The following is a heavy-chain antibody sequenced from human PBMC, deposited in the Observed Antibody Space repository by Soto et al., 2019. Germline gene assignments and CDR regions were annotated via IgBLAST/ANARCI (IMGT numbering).Heavy chain of an antibody. J-gene: IGHJ5*02. V-gene: IGHV4-34*01. CDR3: ARGAWGGYYYRWFDP. D-gene: IGHD3-22*01. CDR1: GGSFSGYY. CDR2: INHSGST. Sequence: SETLSLTCAVYGGSFSGYYWSWIRQPPGKGQEWIGEINHSGSTNYNPSPTSRVTISVDTSKNQFSLKLSSVTAADTAVYSCARGAWGGYYYRWFDPWGQGTQGTV.